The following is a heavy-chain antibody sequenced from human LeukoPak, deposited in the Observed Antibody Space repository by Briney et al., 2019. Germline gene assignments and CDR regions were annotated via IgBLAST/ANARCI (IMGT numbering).Heavy chain of an antibody. D-gene: IGHD1-26*01. CDR1: GGSFDYY. J-gene: IGHJ6*03. V-gene: IGHV4-34*01. CDR2: INYGGST. Sequence: SETLSLTCAVYGGSFDYYWTWVRQSPGKGLEWIGEINYGGSTKYNPSLKSRVTISVDMSNNQFSLKLSSVTAADTAVYYCASQPHAVGATYHYYYYMDVWGKGTTVTVSS. CDR3: ASQPHAVGATYHYYYYMDV.